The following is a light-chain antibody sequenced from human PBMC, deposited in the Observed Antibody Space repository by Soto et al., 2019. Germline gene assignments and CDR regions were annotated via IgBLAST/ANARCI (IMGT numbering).Light chain of an antibody. Sequence: DIQMTQSPSTLSASVGDRVTITCRASQSVGSWLAWYQQKPGKAPKLLIYKASSLESGVPPRFSGSGSGTAFSLTISSLQPDDFASYHCQQYGSSSPWTFGQGTKVQIK. V-gene: IGKV1-5*03. J-gene: IGKJ1*01. CDR2: KAS. CDR3: QQYGSSSPWT. CDR1: QSVGSW.